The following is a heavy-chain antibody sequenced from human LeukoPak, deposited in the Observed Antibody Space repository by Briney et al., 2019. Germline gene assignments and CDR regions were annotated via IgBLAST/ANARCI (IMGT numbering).Heavy chain of an antibody. CDR2: IKSQTGGGTT. V-gene: IGHV3-15*01. J-gene: IGHJ5*01. Sequence: KSGGSLRLSCAASGFTFGDAWMSWVRQAPGKGLEWVGRIKSQTGGGTTDYAAPVKGRFSISRDDSKNTLYLQMNSLKTEDTAVYYCTRVGTTWFHSWGQGTLVTVSS. D-gene: IGHD1-26*01. CDR3: TRVGTTWFHS. CDR1: GFTFGDAW.